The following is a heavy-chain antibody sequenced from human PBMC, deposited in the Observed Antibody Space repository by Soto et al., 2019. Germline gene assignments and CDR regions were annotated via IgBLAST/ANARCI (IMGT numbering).Heavy chain of an antibody. D-gene: IGHD3-16*02. V-gene: IGHV4-34*01. CDR3: ASTWGSYPLGLVVRDI. CDR2: INHSGST. Sequence: SETLCLTCAVYGGSFRGYYWSWIREPPGKGLEWIGEINHSGSTNYNPSLKSRVTISVDTSKNQFSLKLSSVTAADTAVYYCASTWGSYPLGLVVRDIWGQGKMVTASS. J-gene: IGHJ3*02. CDR1: GGSFRGYY.